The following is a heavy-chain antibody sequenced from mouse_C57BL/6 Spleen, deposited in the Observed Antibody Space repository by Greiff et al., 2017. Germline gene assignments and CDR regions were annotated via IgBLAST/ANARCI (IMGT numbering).Heavy chain of an antibody. CDR2: ISGGGGNT. J-gene: IGHJ2*01. Sequence: EVKLVESGGDLVKPGGSLKLSCAASGFTFSSYGMSWVRQTPEKRLEWVATISGGGGNTYYPDSVKGRYTISRDNAKKTLYLQMSSQRSEDTAVCYCARHSEYYFDYWGQGTTLTVSS. V-gene: IGHV5-9*04. CDR3: ARHSEYYFDY. CDR1: GFTFSSYG.